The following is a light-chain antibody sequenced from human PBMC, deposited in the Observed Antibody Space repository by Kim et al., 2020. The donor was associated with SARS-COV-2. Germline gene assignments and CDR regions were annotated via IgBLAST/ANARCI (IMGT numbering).Light chain of an antibody. CDR1: DSDVGNYNL. V-gene: IGLV2-23*01. Sequence: QSITISCTGTDSDVGNYNLVSWYQQYPGKAPKFIIYDDNKRPSGVSDRFSASKSGNTASLTISGLQAEDEADYFCCCHGGSKIHVVFGGGTQLTVL. CDR3: CCHGGSKIHVV. J-gene: IGLJ2*01. CDR2: DDN.